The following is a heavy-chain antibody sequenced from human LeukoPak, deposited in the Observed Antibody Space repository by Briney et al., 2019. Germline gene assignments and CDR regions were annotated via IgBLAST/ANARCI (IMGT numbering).Heavy chain of an antibody. CDR2: INPSGGST. D-gene: IGHD6-13*01. J-gene: IGHJ5*02. CDR1: GYTFTSYY. V-gene: IGHV1-46*01. Sequence: ASVKVSCKASGYTFTSYYMHWVRQAPGQGLEWMGIINPSGGSTSYAQKFQGRVTMTRDMSTSTVYMELSGLRSEDTAVYYCARVAGQGYNWFDPWGQGTLVTVSS. CDR3: ARVAGQGYNWFDP.